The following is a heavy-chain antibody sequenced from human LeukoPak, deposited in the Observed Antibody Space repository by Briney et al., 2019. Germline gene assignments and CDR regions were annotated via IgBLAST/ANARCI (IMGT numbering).Heavy chain of an antibody. J-gene: IGHJ4*02. CDR3: ARDSSGYYYG. CDR2: IYYSGST. Sequence: SETLSLTCTVSGGSISSYYWSWIRQPPGKGLEWIGYIYYSGSTNYNPSLKSRVTISVDTSKNQFSLKLSSVTAADTAVYYCARDSSGYYYGWGQGTLVTVSS. CDR1: GGSISSYY. D-gene: IGHD3-22*01. V-gene: IGHV4-59*12.